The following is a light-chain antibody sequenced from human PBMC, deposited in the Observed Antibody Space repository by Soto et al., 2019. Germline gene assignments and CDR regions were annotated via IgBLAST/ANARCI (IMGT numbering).Light chain of an antibody. J-gene: IGKJ1*01. CDR1: HVVSSSY. CDR2: TAS. CDR3: QQYGSSPLT. Sequence: EIVLTQSPGTLSLSPGERATLSCRASHVVSSSYLAWYQHKPGQAPRLVIYTASSRATGIPDRFSGSGPGTDFSLTISRLEPEDFAVYYCQQYGSSPLTFGQGTKVDIK. V-gene: IGKV3-20*01.